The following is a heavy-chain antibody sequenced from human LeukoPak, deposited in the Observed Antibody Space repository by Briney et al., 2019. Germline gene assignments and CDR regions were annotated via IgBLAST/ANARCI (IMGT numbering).Heavy chain of an antibody. CDR2: ITWKSATI. CDR1: GFTFGDYS. J-gene: IGHJ4*02. CDR3: AKGRRYFDWLLDS. V-gene: IGHV3-9*01. D-gene: IGHD3-9*01. Sequence: GGSLRLSCTASGFTFGDYSMHWVRHVPGRGLEWVSGITWKSATIAYADSVQGRFTISRDNAKNSLYLQMNSLRAEDTALYICAKGRRYFDWLLDSWGQGTLVTVSS.